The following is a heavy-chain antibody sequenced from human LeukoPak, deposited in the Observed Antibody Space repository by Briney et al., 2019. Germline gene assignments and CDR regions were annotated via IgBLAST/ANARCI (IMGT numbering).Heavy chain of an antibody. J-gene: IGHJ4*02. Sequence: ASETPSLTCTVSGGSISSYYWSWIRQPPGKGLEWIGYIYYSGSTNYNPSLKSRVTISVDTSKNQFSLKLSSVTAADTAVYYCARGRGYYDSSGHDYWGQGTLVTVSS. CDR3: ARGRGYYDSSGHDY. CDR1: GGSISSYY. V-gene: IGHV4-59*01. CDR2: IYYSGST. D-gene: IGHD3-22*01.